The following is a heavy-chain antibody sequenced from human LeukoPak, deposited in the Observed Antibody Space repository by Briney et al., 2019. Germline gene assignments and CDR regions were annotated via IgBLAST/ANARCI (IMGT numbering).Heavy chain of an antibody. CDR3: ARACYYDSSGYYGGYNWFDP. V-gene: IGHV1-8*01. CDR1: GYTFTSYD. J-gene: IGHJ5*02. CDR2: MNPNSGNT. D-gene: IGHD3-22*01. Sequence: ASVKVSCKASGYTFTSYDINWVRQATGQGLEWMGWMNPNSGNTGYAQKFQGRVTMTRNTSISTAYMELSSLRSEDTAVYYCARACYYDSSGYYGGYNWFDPWGQGTLVTVSS.